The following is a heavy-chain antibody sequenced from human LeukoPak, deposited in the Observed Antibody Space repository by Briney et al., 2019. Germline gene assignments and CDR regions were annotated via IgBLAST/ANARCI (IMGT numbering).Heavy chain of an antibody. CDR1: GFPFSDFS. J-gene: IGHJ4*02. CDR2: TNSGGTST. Sequence: PGGSLRLSCAPAGFPFSDFSMSWGRQAPGKGLEWISTTNSGGTSTYYAESMKGRFTISRDNSKHTLYLQMSSLRVEDTAVYYCAKQSYARSLGEGGPGTLVSVSS. CDR3: AKQSYARSLGE. D-gene: IGHD2-8*01. V-gene: IGHV3-23*01.